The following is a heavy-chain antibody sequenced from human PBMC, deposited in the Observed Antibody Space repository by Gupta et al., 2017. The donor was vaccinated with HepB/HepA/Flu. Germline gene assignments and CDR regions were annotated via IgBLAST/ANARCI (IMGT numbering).Heavy chain of an antibody. V-gene: IGHV1-69*01. CDR2: IIPIFGTA. CDR3: ASPEPTIVVVPAAPQTGPDAFDI. J-gene: IGHJ3*02. Sequence: QVQLVQSGAEVKKPGSSVKVSCKASGGTFSSYAISWVRQAPGQGLEWMGGIIPIFGTANYAQKFQGRVTITADESTSTAYMELSSLRSEDTAVYYCASPEPTIVVVPAAPQTGPDAFDIWGQGTMVTVSS. D-gene: IGHD2-2*01. CDR1: GGTFSSYA.